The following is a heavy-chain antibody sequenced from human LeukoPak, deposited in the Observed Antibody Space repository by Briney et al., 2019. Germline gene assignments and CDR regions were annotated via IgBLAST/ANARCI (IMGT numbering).Heavy chain of an antibody. CDR1: VGSISSSSYY. Sequence: SETLSLTCSVSVGSISSSSYYWRWIRQPPGKGLEWIGSIYYSESTYYIPALKSRVTICVDPSKNEFSHELPVVTAADRAVYYCAKGRITMVRGVPAFVYWGQGTLGTVSS. D-gene: IGHD3-10*01. V-gene: IGHV4-39*01. J-gene: IGHJ4*02. CDR2: IYYSEST. CDR3: AKGRITMVRGVPAFVY.